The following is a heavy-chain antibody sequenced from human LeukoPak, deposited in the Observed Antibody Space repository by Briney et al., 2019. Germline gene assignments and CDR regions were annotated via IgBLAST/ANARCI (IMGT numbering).Heavy chain of an antibody. D-gene: IGHD2-21*02. Sequence: SETLSLTCTVSGGSISSYYWSWIRQPAGKGLEWIGRIYTSGSTNYNPSLKSRVTMSVDTSKNQFSLKLSSVTAADTAVYYCARQRTSMVVTATNWFDPWGQGTLVTVSS. CDR1: GGSISSYY. V-gene: IGHV4-4*07. J-gene: IGHJ5*02. CDR2: IYTSGST. CDR3: ARQRTSMVVTATNWFDP.